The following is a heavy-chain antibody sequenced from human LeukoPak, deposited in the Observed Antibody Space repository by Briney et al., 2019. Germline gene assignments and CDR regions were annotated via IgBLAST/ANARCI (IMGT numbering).Heavy chain of an antibody. CDR2: ISYDGSNK. D-gene: IGHD5-18*01. Sequence: PGGSLRLSCAASGFTFSSYGMHWVRQAPGKGLEWVAVISYDGSNKYYADSVKGRFTISRDNSKNTLYLQMNSLRAEDTAVYYCAKVRAQYSYGPPFDYWGQGTLVTVSS. J-gene: IGHJ4*02. CDR3: AKVRAQYSYGPPFDY. CDR1: GFTFSSYG. V-gene: IGHV3-30*18.